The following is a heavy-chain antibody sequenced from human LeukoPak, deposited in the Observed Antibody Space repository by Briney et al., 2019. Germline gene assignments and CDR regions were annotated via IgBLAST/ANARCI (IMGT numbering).Heavy chain of an antibody. J-gene: IGHJ4*02. CDR1: GYTFTSYY. CDR2: INPSGGST. Sequence: GASVKVSCKASGYTFTSYYMHWVRQAPGQGLEWMGIINPSGGSTSYAQKFPGRVTMTRDTSTSTVYMELSSLRSEDTAVYYCARVAYDYVWGSYSHYFDYWGQGTLVTVSS. D-gene: IGHD3-16*01. CDR3: ARVAYDYVWGSYSHYFDY. V-gene: IGHV1-46*01.